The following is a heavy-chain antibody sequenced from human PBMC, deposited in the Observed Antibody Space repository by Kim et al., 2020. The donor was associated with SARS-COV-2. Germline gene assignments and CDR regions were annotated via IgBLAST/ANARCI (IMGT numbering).Heavy chain of an antibody. V-gene: IGHV3-33*01. CDR3: ARERRSPKPGRQFFDY. Sequence: GGSLRLSCAASGFTFSSYGMHWVRQAPGKGLEWVAVIWYDGSNKYYADSVKGRFTISRDNSKNTLYLQMNSLRAEDTAVYYCARERRSPKPGRQFFDYWGQGTLVTVSS. CDR2: IWYDGSNK. CDR1: GFTFSSYG. J-gene: IGHJ4*02. D-gene: IGHD3-10*01.